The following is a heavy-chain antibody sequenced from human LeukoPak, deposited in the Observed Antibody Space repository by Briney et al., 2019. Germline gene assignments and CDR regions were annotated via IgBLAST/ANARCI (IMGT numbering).Heavy chain of an antibody. V-gene: IGHV4-61*02. CDR2: IYASGTT. J-gene: IGHJ6*03. CDR3: ARDSPYYYYYYMDV. Sequence: SETLSLTCTVSGGSISNSSYYWGWIRQPAGKGLEWIGRIYASGTTNYNPSLKSRVTISEDKSKNQFSLKLTSVTAADTAVYYCARDSPYYYYYYMDVWGKGTTVTVSS. CDR1: GGSISNSSYY.